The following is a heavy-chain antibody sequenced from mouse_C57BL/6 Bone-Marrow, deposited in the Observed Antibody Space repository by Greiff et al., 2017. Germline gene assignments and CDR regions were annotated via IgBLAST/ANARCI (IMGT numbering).Heavy chain of an antibody. D-gene: IGHD1-1*01. CDR3: ARPPDYGSSYEGCAY. J-gene: IGHJ3*01. CDR1: GFTFSDYG. V-gene: IGHV5-15*04. CDR2: ISNLAYSI. Sequence: EVKVEESGGGLVQPGGSLKLSCAASGFTFSDYGMAWVRQAPRKGPEWVAFISNLAYSIYYADTVTGRFTISRENAKHTLYLEMSSLRSEDTAMYYCARPPDYGSSYEGCAYWGQGTLVTVSA.